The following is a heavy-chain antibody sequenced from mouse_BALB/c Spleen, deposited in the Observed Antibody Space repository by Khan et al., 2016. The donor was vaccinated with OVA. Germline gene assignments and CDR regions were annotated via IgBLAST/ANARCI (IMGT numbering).Heavy chain of an antibody. CDR3: ARRRGRYYFDY. Sequence: QVRLQQSAAELARPGASVKMSCKASGYTFTSYTMHWVKQRPGQGLEWIGSINPRSGYTDYNQKFKDKTTLTADKSSSTAFMQLSSLTSEDSAVYYCARRRGRYYFDYWGQGTTLTVSS. D-gene: IGHD3-3*01. CDR1: GYTFTSYT. V-gene: IGHV1-4*02. CDR2: INPRSGYT. J-gene: IGHJ2*01.